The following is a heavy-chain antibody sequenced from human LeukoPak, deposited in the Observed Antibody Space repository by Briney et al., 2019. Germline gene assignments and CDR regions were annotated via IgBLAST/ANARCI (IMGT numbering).Heavy chain of an antibody. CDR1: GYTFTSYG. CDR2: ISAYNGNT. D-gene: IGHD6-6*01. CDR3: ARDTPIQFSSSSHYYYGMDV. Sequence: ASVKVSCKASGYTFTSYGISWVRQAPGQGLEWMGWISAYNGNTNYAQKLQGRVTMTTDTSASTAYMELGSLRSDDTAVYYCARDTPIQFSSSSHYYYGMDVWGQGTTVTVSS. V-gene: IGHV1-18*01. J-gene: IGHJ6*02.